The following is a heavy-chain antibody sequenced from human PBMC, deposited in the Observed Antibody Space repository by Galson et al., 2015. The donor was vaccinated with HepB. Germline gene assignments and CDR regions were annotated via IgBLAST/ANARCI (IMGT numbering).Heavy chain of an antibody. D-gene: IGHD3-10*01. CDR2: IYPGDSDT. V-gene: IGHV5-51*01. J-gene: IGHJ4*02. CDR1: GYSFTSYW. Sequence: QSGAEVKKPGESLKISCKGSGYSFTSYWIGWVRQMPGKGLEWMGIIYPGDSDTRYSPSFQGQVTISADKSISTAYLQWSSLKASDTAMYYCARSPLGYYYGSGSTFLDYWGQGTLVTVSS. CDR3: ARSPLGYYYGSGSTFLDY.